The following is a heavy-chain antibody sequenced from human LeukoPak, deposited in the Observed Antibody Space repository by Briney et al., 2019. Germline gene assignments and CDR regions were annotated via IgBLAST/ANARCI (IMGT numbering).Heavy chain of an antibody. Sequence: GGSLRLSCAASGFTFSSYGMHWVRQAPGKGLEWVAFIRYDGSNKYYADSVKGRFTISRDNSKNTLYLQMNSLRAEDTAVYYCAKDGSILEWLPQYFQHRGQGTLVTVSS. V-gene: IGHV3-30*02. CDR2: IRYDGSNK. CDR3: AKDGSILEWLPQYFQH. CDR1: GFTFSSYG. D-gene: IGHD3-3*01. J-gene: IGHJ1*01.